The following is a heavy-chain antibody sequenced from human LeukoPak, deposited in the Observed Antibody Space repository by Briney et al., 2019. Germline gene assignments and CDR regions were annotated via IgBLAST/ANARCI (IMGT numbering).Heavy chain of an antibody. Sequence: GGSLRRSCAASGFTCSSYGMHWVRQAPGKGLEWVAVISYDGSNKYYADSVKGRFTISRDNSKNTLYLQMNSLRAEDTAVYYCAKDLLEVYYGDYAGAFDIWGQGTMVTVSS. J-gene: IGHJ3*02. V-gene: IGHV3-30*18. CDR3: AKDLLEVYYGDYAGAFDI. CDR1: GFTCSSYG. D-gene: IGHD4-17*01. CDR2: ISYDGSNK.